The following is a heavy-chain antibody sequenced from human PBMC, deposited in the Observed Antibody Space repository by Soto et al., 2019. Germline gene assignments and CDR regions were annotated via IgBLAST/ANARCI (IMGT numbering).Heavy chain of an antibody. D-gene: IGHD5-12*01. CDR3: ARAPSYGGSFDY. J-gene: IGHJ4*02. CDR2: INPSGGNT. Sequence: GASVKVSCKASGGTFSSYTISWVRQAPGQGLEWMGKINPSGGNTNSAQKFQGRVTMTRDTSTSTVYMELSSLRSEDTAVYYCARAPSYGGSFDYWGQGTLVTVSS. V-gene: IGHV1-46*03. CDR1: GGTFSSYT.